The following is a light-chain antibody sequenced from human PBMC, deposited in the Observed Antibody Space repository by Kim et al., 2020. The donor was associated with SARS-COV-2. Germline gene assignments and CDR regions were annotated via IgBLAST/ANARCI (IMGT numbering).Light chain of an antibody. CDR2: QDN. Sequence: MAPGQTASITRSGDKLGDKYACWYQQKPGQSPLMLIYQDNKRPSGIPERFSGSKSGDTATLAISGTQAMDEADYYCQAWDGTSVVFGGGTQLTVL. CDR1: KLGDKY. CDR3: QAWDGTSVV. V-gene: IGLV3-1*01. J-gene: IGLJ2*01.